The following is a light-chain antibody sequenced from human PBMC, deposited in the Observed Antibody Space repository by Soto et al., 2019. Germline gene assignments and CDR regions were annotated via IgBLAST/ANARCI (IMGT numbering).Light chain of an antibody. Sequence: EIVLTQSPGTLSLSPGERATLSCRASQSVSTNYLAWYQRKPGQAPRLLIYGASNSATGIPDRFSGSGSGTDFTLTITRLEPEDFAVYYCQQYGSSPPTFGQGTKVEIK. J-gene: IGKJ1*01. V-gene: IGKV3-20*01. CDR1: QSVSTNY. CDR2: GAS. CDR3: QQYGSSPPT.